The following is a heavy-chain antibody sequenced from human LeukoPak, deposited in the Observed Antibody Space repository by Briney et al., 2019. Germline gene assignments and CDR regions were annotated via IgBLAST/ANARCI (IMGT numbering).Heavy chain of an antibody. CDR3: ARTIGDYYYGLGSYYNVFADY. J-gene: IGHJ4*02. CDR2: IYSGGST. V-gene: IGHV3-53*01. Sequence: PGGSLRLSCAASGFTVSSNYMSWVRQAPGKGLEWVSVIYSGGSTYYADSVKGRFTISRDNSKNTLYLQMNSLRAEDTAVYYCARTIGDYYYGLGSYYNVFADYWGQGTLVTVSS. CDR1: GFTVSSNY. D-gene: IGHD3-10*01.